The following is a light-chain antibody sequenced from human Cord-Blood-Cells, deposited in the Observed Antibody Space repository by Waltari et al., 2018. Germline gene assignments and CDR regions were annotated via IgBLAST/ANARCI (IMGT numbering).Light chain of an antibody. V-gene: IGKV3-15*01. CDR1: PSVSSH. CDR2: GAS. Sequence: EIVMTQSPATLSVSPGERATLSCRASPSVSSHLAWYQQKPGQAPRLLIYGASTRATGIPARFSGSGAGTEFTLTISSLQSEDFAVYYCQQYNNWPQTFGQGTKVEIK. J-gene: IGKJ1*01. CDR3: QQYNNWPQT.